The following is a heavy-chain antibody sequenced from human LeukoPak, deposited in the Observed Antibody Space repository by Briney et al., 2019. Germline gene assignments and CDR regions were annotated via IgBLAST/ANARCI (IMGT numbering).Heavy chain of an antibody. CDR1: GYTFTSYY. V-gene: IGHV1-46*01. Sequence: ASVKVSCKASGYTFTSYYMHWVRQAPGQGLEWMGIINPSGGSTSYAQKFQGRVTMTRDTSTSTVYMELGSLRSEDTAVYYCARRCYHMTTVATADAFDIWGQGTMVTVSS. J-gene: IGHJ3*02. CDR3: ARRCYHMTTVATADAFDI. D-gene: IGHD4-23*01. CDR2: INPSGGST.